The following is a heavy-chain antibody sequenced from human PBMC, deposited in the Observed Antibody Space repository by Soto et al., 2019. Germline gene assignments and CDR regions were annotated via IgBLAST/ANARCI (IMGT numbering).Heavy chain of an antibody. CDR1: GYTFISYG. CDR2: ISAYNGNT. J-gene: IGHJ3*02. CDR3: ARVRGYHRPDDAFDI. Sequence: GASVKVSCKASGYTFISYGISWVRQAPGQGLEWMGWISAYNGNTNYAQKLQGRVTMTTDTSTSTAYMELRSLRSDDTAVYYCARVRGYHRPDDAFDIWGQGTMVTVSS. V-gene: IGHV1-18*01. D-gene: IGHD3-22*01.